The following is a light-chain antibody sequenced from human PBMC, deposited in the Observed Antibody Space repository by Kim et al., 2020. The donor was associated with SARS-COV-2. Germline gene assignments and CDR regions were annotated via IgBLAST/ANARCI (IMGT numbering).Light chain of an antibody. CDR1: QSVSSN. V-gene: IGKV3-15*01. CDR3: QQYNNWPPAT. Sequence: SPGERATLSCRASQSVSSNLAWYQQKPGQAPRRLIYGASTRATGIPARFSGSGSGTEFTLTISSLQSEDFAVYYCQQYNNWPPATFGQGTKVDIK. J-gene: IGKJ1*01. CDR2: GAS.